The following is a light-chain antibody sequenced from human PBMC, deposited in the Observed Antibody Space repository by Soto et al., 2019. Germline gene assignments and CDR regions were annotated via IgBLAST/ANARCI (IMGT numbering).Light chain of an antibody. CDR2: DVS. CDR3: QQYNSYPWT. J-gene: IGKJ1*01. V-gene: IGKV1-5*01. CDR1: QSISGW. Sequence: DIQMTQSPSTLSASVGDRVTITCRASQSISGWLAWYQQKPGKATKLLIYDVSSLESGVPSRFSGSGSGTEFTLAISSLQPDDFATYYCQQYNSYPWTFGQGTKVEIK.